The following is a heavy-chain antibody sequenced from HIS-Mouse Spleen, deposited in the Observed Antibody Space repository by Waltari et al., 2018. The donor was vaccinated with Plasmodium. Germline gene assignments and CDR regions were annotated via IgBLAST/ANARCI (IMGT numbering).Heavy chain of an antibody. CDR1: GYSISSGHY. D-gene: IGHD3-10*01. CDR2: TDHSGST. J-gene: IGHJ6*02. V-gene: IGHV4-38-2*02. Sequence: QVQLQESGPGLVKPSEPLSLPCTVSGYSISSGHYWGWLRPPPGQGLEWIGSTDHSGSTYYNPSLKSRVTISVDTSKNQFSLKLSSVTAADTAVYYCARVDYGSGDYYYYYGMDVWGQGTTVTVSS. CDR3: ARVDYGSGDYYYYYGMDV.